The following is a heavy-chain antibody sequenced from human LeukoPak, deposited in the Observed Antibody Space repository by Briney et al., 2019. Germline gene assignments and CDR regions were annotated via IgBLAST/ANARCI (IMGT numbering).Heavy chain of an antibody. J-gene: IGHJ4*02. CDR3: ARDRSNSWTFDY. CDR1: GFTVSGYG. D-gene: IGHD6-13*01. CDR2: IPYDGSHI. Sequence: GGSLRLSCAASGFTVSGYGMHWVRQAPGKGLEWMAVIPYDGSHIYYADSVKGRFTISRDSSKNTLYLQMNSLRTDDTAVYYCARDRSNSWTFDYWGQGTLVTVSS. V-gene: IGHV3-30*03.